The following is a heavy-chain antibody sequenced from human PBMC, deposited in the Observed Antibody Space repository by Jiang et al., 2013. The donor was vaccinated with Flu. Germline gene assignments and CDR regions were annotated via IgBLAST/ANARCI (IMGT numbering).Heavy chain of an antibody. CDR3: ARRRGSGYGWDYGLDV. Sequence: KPTQTLTLTCTVSGFSLTDSRLGVSWLRQPPGKALEWLAHIFSTGEKSYTTSFESRLTISRDTSKSQVALTMTNLDPADTATYFCARRRGSGYGWDYGLDVWGQGTSVTVS. CDR1: GFSLTDSRLG. D-gene: IGHD5-12*01. CDR2: IFSTGEK. J-gene: IGHJ6*02. V-gene: IGHV2-26*01.